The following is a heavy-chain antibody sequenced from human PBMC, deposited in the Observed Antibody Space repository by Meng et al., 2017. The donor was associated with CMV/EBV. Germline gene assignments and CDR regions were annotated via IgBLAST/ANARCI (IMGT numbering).Heavy chain of an antibody. V-gene: IGHV1-18*01. J-gene: IGHJ2*01. Sequence: VRLGQAGVEVKEPGASVKVSCKASRYTFTSYGISWVRQAPGQGLEWMGWISAYNGNTNYAQKLQGRVTMTTDTSTSTAYMELRSLRSDDTAVYYCARDPLFGGGGRFDLWGRGTLVTVSS. CDR2: ISAYNGNT. D-gene: IGHD3-10*01. CDR3: ARDPLFGGGGRFDL. CDR1: RYTFTSYG.